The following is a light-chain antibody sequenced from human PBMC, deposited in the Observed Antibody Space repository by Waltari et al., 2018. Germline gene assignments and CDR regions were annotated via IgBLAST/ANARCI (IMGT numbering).Light chain of an antibody. J-gene: IGKJ3*01. CDR2: GAS. CDR3: QQYNDWPFT. Sequence: EIVMTQSPATLSVSPGDRATLSCRASQSVASNLAWYQQKPGQAPRLRIYGASNGATGIPAGFSGSGSGTDFTLTISSLQSEDFAVYYCQQYNDWPFTFGPGTKVDFK. CDR1: QSVASN. V-gene: IGKV3-15*01.